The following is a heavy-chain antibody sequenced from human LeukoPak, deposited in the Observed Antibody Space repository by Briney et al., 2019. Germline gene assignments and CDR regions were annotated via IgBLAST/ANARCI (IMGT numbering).Heavy chain of an antibody. D-gene: IGHD1-26*01. Sequence: DSVKGRFTISRDNSKNTLYLQMNSLRAEDTAVYYCAKGSSGSYYDAFHIWGQGTMFTVSS. V-gene: IGHV3-33*06. CDR3: AKGSSGSYYDAFHI. J-gene: IGHJ3*02.